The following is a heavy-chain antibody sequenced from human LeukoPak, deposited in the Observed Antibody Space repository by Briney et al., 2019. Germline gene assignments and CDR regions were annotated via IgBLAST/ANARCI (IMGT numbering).Heavy chain of an antibody. J-gene: IGHJ3*02. V-gene: IGHV3-30*18. CDR3: AKASVLYGPGRGREAFDI. CDR2: LSYDGSNK. D-gene: IGHD3-10*01. Sequence: GGSLRLSCAASGFSFSSYAMHWVRQAPGKGLEWVAVLSYDGSNKYYADSVKGRFTISRDNSKNTLNLQMNSLRAEDTAVYYCAKASVLYGPGRGREAFDIWGQGTMVTVSS. CDR1: GFSFSSYA.